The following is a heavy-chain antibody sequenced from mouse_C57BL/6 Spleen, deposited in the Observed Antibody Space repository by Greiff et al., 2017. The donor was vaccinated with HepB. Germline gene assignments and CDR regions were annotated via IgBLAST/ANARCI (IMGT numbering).Heavy chain of an antibody. CDR1: GYAFSSSW. Sequence: VQGVESGPELVKPGASVKISCKASGYAFSSSWMNWVKQRPGKGLEWIGRIYPGDGDTNYNGKFKGKATLTADKSSSTAYMQLSSLTSEDSAVYFCARRGTTVVAPAYWGQGTLVTVSA. J-gene: IGHJ3*01. D-gene: IGHD1-1*01. CDR3: ARRGTTVVAPAY. V-gene: IGHV1-82*01. CDR2: IYPGDGDT.